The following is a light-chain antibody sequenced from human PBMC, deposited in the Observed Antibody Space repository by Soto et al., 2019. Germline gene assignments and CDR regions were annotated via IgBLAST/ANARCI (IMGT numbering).Light chain of an antibody. V-gene: IGLV2-14*01. J-gene: IGLJ2*01. CDR3: SSYTSSSTPVV. Sequence: QSALTQPASVSGSPGQSITISCTGTRSDIGVYNYVSWYQQHPGKAPKLMIYEVTNRPSGISNRFSGSKSGNTASLTISGLQAEDEADYYCSSYTSSSTPVVFGGGTKVTVL. CDR2: EVT. CDR1: RSDIGVYNY.